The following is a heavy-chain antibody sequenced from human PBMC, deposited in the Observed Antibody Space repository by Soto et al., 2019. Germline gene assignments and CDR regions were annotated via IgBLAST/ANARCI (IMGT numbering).Heavy chain of an antibody. Sequence: EVPLVESGGGLVHTGESLRLSCAASGFTFSDHYMDWVRQAPGKGLEWVGRSRNKANSYTTEYAASVKGRFTVSRDDSKNSLYLQMNSLKTEDTAVYYCAKGDYDSGAFYNTGVYWGQGTLVTVSS. J-gene: IGHJ4*02. CDR2: SRNKANSYTT. D-gene: IGHD3-22*01. CDR3: AKGDYDSGAFYNTGVY. CDR1: GFTFSDHY. V-gene: IGHV3-72*01.